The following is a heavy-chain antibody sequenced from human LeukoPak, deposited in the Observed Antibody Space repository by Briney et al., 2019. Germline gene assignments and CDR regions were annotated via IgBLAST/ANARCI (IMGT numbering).Heavy chain of an antibody. D-gene: IGHD3-10*02. V-gene: IGHV3-23*01. J-gene: IGHJ6*04. CDR2: ISDSGNT. Sequence: GGSLRLSCAASGFTLSSYAMSWVRQAPGKGLEWVSAISDSGNTYHADSVKGRFTISRDNSKNTLYLQMNSLRAEDTAVYYCAELGITMIGGVWGKGTTVTISS. CDR1: GFTLSSYA. CDR3: AELGITMIGGV.